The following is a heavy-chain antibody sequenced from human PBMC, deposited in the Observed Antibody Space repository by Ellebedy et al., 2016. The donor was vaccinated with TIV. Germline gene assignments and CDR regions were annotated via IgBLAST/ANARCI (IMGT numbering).Heavy chain of an antibody. V-gene: IGHV3-9*01. CDR3: AKEGSGVTHVDA. J-gene: IGHJ5*02. Sequence: GGSLRLXXAASGFTFDDYIMHWVRQAPGKGLEWVSGISWHGQNIGYSNSVKGRFTISRDNTKNALYLQMNSLRVDDTARYYCAKEGSGVTHVDAWGQGTLVTVSS. CDR2: ISWHGQNI. CDR1: GFTFDDYI. D-gene: IGHD2-21*02.